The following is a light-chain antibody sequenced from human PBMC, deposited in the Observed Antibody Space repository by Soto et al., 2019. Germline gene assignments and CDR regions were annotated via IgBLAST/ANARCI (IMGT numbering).Light chain of an antibody. Sequence: EIVLTQSPGTLSLSPGERATLSCRASQSVDNNYLAWFQQKPGQAPRLLIYDASSRATGIPDRFSGSGSGTDFTLTISRLEPEDFAVYYCQQCAHSPLTFGGGTKVEIK. CDR1: QSVDNNY. J-gene: IGKJ4*01. V-gene: IGKV3-20*01. CDR3: QQCAHSPLT. CDR2: DAS.